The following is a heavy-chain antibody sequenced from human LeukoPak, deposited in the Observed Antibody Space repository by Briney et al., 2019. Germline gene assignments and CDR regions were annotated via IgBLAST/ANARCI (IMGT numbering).Heavy chain of an antibody. CDR3: ANYYDSSGYPYRYYFDY. CDR2: ISGSGGST. J-gene: IGHJ4*02. Sequence: GGSLRLSCAASGFTFSSYAMSWVRQAPGEGLEWVSAISGSGGSTYYADSVKGRFTISRDNSKNTLYLQMNSLRAEDTAVYYCANYYDSSGYPYRYYFDYWGQGTLVTVSS. V-gene: IGHV3-23*01. CDR1: GFTFSSYA. D-gene: IGHD3-22*01.